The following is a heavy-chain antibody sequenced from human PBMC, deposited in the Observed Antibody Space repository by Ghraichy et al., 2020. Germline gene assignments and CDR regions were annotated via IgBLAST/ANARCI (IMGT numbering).Heavy chain of an antibody. J-gene: IGHJ6*03. CDR1: GGSFSGYY. Sequence: SETLSLTCAVYGGSFSGYYWSWIRQPPGKGLEWIGEINHSGSTNYNPSLKSRVTISVDTSKNQFSLKLSSVTAADTAVYYCARSGFVGYSSSSGGFRYYYMDVWGKGTTVTVSS. CDR2: INHSGST. D-gene: IGHD6-6*01. CDR3: ARSGFVGYSSSSGGFRYYYMDV. V-gene: IGHV4-34*01.